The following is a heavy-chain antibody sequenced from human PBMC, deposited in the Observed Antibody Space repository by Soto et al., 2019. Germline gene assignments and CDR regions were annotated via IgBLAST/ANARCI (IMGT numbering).Heavy chain of an antibody. Sequence: QLQLQESGSGLVKPSQALSLTCAVSGGSISSGGYSWSWIRQPPGKGLEWIGYIYHSGSTYYNPSLKSRVTISVDRSKNQFSLKLSSVTAADTAVYYCARGGYSGPNNWFDPWGQGTLVTVSS. J-gene: IGHJ5*02. V-gene: IGHV4-30-2*01. CDR1: GGSISSGGYS. D-gene: IGHD5-12*01. CDR2: IYHSGST. CDR3: ARGGYSGPNNWFDP.